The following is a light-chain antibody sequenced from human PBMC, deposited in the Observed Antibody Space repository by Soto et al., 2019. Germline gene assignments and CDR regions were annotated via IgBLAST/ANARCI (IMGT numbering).Light chain of an antibody. CDR1: QSVSSY. V-gene: IGKV3-11*01. CDR2: DAS. Sequence: EIVLTQSPATLSLSPGERATLSCRASQSVSSYLVWYQQKPGQAPRLLISDASNRATGIPARFSGSESGTDFTLTISSLEPEDFAVYYCQQRANWPITFGQGTRLEIK. CDR3: QQRANWPIT. J-gene: IGKJ5*01.